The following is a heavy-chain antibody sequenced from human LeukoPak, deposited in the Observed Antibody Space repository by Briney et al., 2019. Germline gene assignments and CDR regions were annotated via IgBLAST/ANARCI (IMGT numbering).Heavy chain of an antibody. CDR2: IKQDGSEK. CDR3: ARARYADY. CDR1: GFTFTGYS. Sequence: GGSLRLSGAASGFTFTGYSMSWVRQAPGKGLEWVANIKQDGSEKYYVDSVKGRFTISRDNAKNSLYLQMNSLRAEDTAVYYCARARYADYWGQGTLVTVSS. V-gene: IGHV3-7*01. J-gene: IGHJ4*02. D-gene: IGHD3-9*01.